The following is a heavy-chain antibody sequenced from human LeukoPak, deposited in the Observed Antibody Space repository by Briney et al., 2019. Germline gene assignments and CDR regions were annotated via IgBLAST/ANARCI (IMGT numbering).Heavy chain of an antibody. Sequence: GVTLRLSCAASGFTFSSYAMNWVRQAPGRGLEWVSGISNSGGSTCYVDSVKGRFNISRYNSKNTLYLEMNSLRAPDSAVYYCAKSAGDYYYYSLMYVWGLGTLVTVSS. D-gene: IGHD4-17*01. J-gene: IGHJ6*02. V-gene: IGHV3-23*01. CDR1: GFTFSSYA. CDR2: ISNSGGST. CDR3: AKSAGDYYYYSLMYV.